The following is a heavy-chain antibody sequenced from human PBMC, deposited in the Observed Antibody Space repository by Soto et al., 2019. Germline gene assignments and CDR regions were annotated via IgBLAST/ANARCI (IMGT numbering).Heavy chain of an antibody. CDR1: GGSISTGGYY. J-gene: IGHJ4*02. CDR3: ARGLSVTLFDN. D-gene: IGHD4-17*01. Sequence: QVQLQESGPGLVKPSQTLSLTCTVSGGSISTGGYYWTWIRQHPGKGLEWIGYIYYSGSTYYNPSLKRRVTISVDTSKNQFSLKLSSVTAAETAVYYCARGLSVTLFDNWGQGTLVTVSS. CDR2: IYYSGST. V-gene: IGHV4-31*03.